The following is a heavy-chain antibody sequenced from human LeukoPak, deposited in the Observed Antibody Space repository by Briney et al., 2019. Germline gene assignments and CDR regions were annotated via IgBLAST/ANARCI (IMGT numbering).Heavy chain of an antibody. Sequence: PGGSLRLSCAASGFTFSSYDMHWVRQAPGKGLEWVAVISYDGSNKYYADSVKGRFTISRDNSKNTLYLQMNSLRAEDTAVYYCANGDPYYYYYYGMDVWGQGTTVTVSS. J-gene: IGHJ6*02. CDR1: GFTFSSYD. V-gene: IGHV3-30*18. CDR2: ISYDGSNK. D-gene: IGHD4-17*01. CDR3: ANGDPYYYYYYGMDV.